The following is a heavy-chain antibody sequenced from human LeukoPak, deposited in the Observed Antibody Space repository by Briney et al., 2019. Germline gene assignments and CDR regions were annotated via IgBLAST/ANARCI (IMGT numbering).Heavy chain of an antibody. CDR1: GGTFSSYA. Sequence: SVKVSCKASGGTFSSYAISWVRQAPGQGLEWMGGIIPIFGTANYAQEFQGRVTITADESTSTAYMELSSLRSEDTAVYYCARVLRLAVEVFDYWGQGTLVTVSS. D-gene: IGHD6-19*01. CDR3: ARVLRLAVEVFDY. V-gene: IGHV1-69*13. J-gene: IGHJ4*02. CDR2: IIPIFGTA.